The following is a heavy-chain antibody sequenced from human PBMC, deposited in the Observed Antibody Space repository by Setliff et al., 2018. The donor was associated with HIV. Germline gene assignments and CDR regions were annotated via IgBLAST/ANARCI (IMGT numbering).Heavy chain of an antibody. D-gene: IGHD2-2*01. CDR3: ASSLSYARAAFDI. V-gene: IGHV1-69*10. Sequence: SVKVSCKPSGYTFTTYGLSWVRQAPGQGLEWMGGIIPILGIANYAQKFQGRVTITADESTSTAYMELSSLRSEDTAVYYCASSLSYARAAFDIWGQGTMVTVSS. J-gene: IGHJ3*02. CDR1: GYTFTTYG. CDR2: IIPILGIA.